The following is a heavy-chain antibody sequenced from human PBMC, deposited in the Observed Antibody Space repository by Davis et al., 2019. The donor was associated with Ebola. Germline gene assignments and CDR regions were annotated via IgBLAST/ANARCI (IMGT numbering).Heavy chain of an antibody. Sequence: ASVKVSCKASGYTFTDYYIHWVRQAPGHGLEWMGWINPNSGGTNYAQKFQGRVTMTRDTSINTAYMELSRLRSDDTAVYYCARDLEERDGDSWSYYYYMDVWGKGTTVTVSS. J-gene: IGHJ6*03. CDR1: GYTFTDYY. V-gene: IGHV1-2*02. CDR2: INPNSGGT. D-gene: IGHD6-13*01. CDR3: ARDLEERDGDSWSYYYYMDV.